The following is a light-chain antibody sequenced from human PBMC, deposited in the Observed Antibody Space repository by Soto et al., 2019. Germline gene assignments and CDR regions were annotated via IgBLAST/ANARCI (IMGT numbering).Light chain of an antibody. CDR1: SSNIGAGYD. CDR3: QSYDSSLSGSL. V-gene: IGLV1-40*01. J-gene: IGLJ2*01. Sequence: QSVLTQPPSVSGAPGQRVTISCTGSSSNIGAGYDVHWYQQLPGTAPKLLIYGNSNRPSGVPDRFSGSKSGTSASLASTGLQAEDEADYYCQSYDSSLSGSLFGGGTKLTVL. CDR2: GNS.